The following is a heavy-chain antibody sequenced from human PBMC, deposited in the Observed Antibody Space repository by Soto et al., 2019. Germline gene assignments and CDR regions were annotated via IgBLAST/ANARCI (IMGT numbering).Heavy chain of an antibody. CDR2: ISPILGIP. CDR1: GGTFSRDT. Sequence: QVQLVQSGAEVKKPGSSVKVSCKASGGTFSRDTISWLRQAPGQGLEWIGRISPILGIPNYGEKFQGRVTITADKSTSTAYMELSSLRSEDTAVYYCARDKHDSGGHETYFDFWGQGTLVTVSS. V-gene: IGHV1-69*08. CDR3: ARDKHDSGGHETYFDF. J-gene: IGHJ4*02. D-gene: IGHD3-22*01.